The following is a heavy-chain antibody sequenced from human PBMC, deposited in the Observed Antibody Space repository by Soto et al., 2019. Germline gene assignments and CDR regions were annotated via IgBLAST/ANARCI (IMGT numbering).Heavy chain of an antibody. CDR2: INQDGSEK. Sequence: EVQLVESGGGLVQPGGSLRLSCAASGFTFRTYWLSWVRQVPGKGLEWVANINQDGSEKNYVDSVKGRFTISRDNAKNSLYLQMSRLRAEDTALYYCERDGSTSWYSYDYHGMDVWGQGTTVTVSS. CDR1: GFTFRTYW. J-gene: IGHJ6*02. CDR3: ERDGSTSWYSYDYHGMDV. V-gene: IGHV3-7*05. D-gene: IGHD5-18*01.